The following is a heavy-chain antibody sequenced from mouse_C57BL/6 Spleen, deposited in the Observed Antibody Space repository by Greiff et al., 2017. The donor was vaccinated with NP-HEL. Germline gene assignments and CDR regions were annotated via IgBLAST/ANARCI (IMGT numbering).Heavy chain of an antibody. CDR1: GYTFTSYW. CDR3: ARAYDYEEEPWFAY. V-gene: IGHV1-59*01. J-gene: IGHJ3*01. CDR2: IDPSDSYP. D-gene: IGHD2-4*01. Sequence: VQLQQPGAELVRPGTSVKLSCKASGYTFTSYWMHWVKQRPGQGLEWIGVIDPSDSYPNYNQKFKGKATLTVDTSSSTAYMQLSSLTSEDSAVYYCARAYDYEEEPWFAYWGQGTLVTVSA.